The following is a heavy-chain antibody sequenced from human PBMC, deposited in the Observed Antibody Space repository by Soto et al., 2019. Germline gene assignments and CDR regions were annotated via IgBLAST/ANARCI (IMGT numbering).Heavy chain of an antibody. CDR2: FDPEDGET. Sequence: ASVKVSCKVSGYTLTELSMHWVRQAPGKGLEWMGGFDPEDGETIYAQKFQGRVTMTEDTSTDTAYMELSSLRSEDTAVYYCATASDYDILTGHPLNFDYWGQGTLVTVSS. J-gene: IGHJ4*02. CDR1: GYTLTELS. D-gene: IGHD3-9*01. CDR3: ATASDYDILTGHPLNFDY. V-gene: IGHV1-24*01.